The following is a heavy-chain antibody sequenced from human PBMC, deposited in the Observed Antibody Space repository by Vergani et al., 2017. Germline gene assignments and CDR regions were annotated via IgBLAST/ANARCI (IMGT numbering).Heavy chain of an antibody. CDR3: ARDLEDYDFWSGYLFDY. CDR2: IKQDGSEK. J-gene: IGHJ4*02. D-gene: IGHD3-3*01. Sequence: VQLQESGPGLVKPSGTLSLTCAVSGGSISSSNWWSWVRQPPGKGLEWVANIKQDGSEKYYVDSVKGRFTISRDNAKNSLYLQMNSLRTEDTAVYYCARDLEDYDFWSGYLFDYWGQGTLVTGSS. CDR1: GGSISSSNW. V-gene: IGHV3-7*03.